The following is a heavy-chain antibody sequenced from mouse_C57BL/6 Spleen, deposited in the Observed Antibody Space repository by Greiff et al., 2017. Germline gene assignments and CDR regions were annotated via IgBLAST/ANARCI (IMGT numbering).Heavy chain of an antibody. V-gene: IGHV1-54*01. CDR2: INPGSGGT. CDR1: GYAFTNYL. Sequence: VQLQQSGAELVRPGTSVKVSCKASGYAFTNYLIEWVKQRPGQGLEWIGVINPGSGGTNYNEKFKGKATLTADKSSSTAYMQLSSLTSADSAVYFCARGATVVFDYWGQGTTLTVSS. CDR3: ARGATVVFDY. D-gene: IGHD1-1*01. J-gene: IGHJ2*01.